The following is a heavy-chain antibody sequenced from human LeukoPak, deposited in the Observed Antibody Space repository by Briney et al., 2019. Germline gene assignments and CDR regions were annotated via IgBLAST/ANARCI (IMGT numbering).Heavy chain of an antibody. D-gene: IGHD4-23*01. J-gene: IGHJ5*02. V-gene: IGHV4-61*01. CDR3: AKATVGKWFDP. CDR2: IYYTGST. Sequence: SETLSLTCTVSDGSVSSGYYYWTWIRQPPGKGLEWIGYIYYTGSTYYNPSLKSRVTMSVDTSKNQFSLKLSSATAADTAVYYCAKATVGKWFDPWGQGTLVTVSS. CDR1: DGSVSSGYYY.